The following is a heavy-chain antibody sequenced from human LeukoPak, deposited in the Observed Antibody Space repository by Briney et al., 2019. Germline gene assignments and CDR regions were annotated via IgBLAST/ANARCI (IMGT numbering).Heavy chain of an antibody. Sequence: GGSLRLSCVASGFTFSNYWMHWVRQAPGKGLVWVSRINSDGSTTNYADSVKGRFTISRDNAQNTLYLQMNSLRAEDTAVYYCARDGHGDYDYWGQGALVTVSS. V-gene: IGHV3-74*01. CDR2: INSDGSTT. J-gene: IGHJ4*02. D-gene: IGHD4-17*01. CDR3: ARDGHGDYDY. CDR1: GFTFSNYW.